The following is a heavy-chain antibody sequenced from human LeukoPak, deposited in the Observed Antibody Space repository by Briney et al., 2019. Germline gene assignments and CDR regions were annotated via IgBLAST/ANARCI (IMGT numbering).Heavy chain of an antibody. CDR2: ISAYNGNT. V-gene: IGHV1-18*01. D-gene: IGHD4-17*01. CDR1: GYTFTSYG. Sequence: GASVKVSCKASGYTFTSYGISWVRQAPGQGLEWMGWISAYNGNTNYAQKLQGRVTMTTDTSTSTAYMELRSLRSHDTAVYYCARDYGPSYYYYYMDVWGKGTTVTISS. CDR3: ARDYGPSYYYYYMDV. J-gene: IGHJ6*03.